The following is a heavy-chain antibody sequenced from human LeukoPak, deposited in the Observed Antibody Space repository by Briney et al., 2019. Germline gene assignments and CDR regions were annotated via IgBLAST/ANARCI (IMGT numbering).Heavy chain of an antibody. Sequence: ASVKVSCKASGYTFTSYDINWVRQATGQGLEWMGWMNPNSGNTGYAQKFQGRVTITRNTSISTAYMELSSLRSEDTAVYYCARGPTYGPHYYYYMDVWGKGTTVTVSS. CDR2: MNPNSGNT. J-gene: IGHJ6*03. D-gene: IGHD4-17*01. CDR1: GYTFTSYD. V-gene: IGHV1-8*03. CDR3: ARGPTYGPHYYYYMDV.